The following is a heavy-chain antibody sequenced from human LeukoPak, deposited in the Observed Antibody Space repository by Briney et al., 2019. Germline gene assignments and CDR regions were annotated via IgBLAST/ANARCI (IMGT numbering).Heavy chain of an antibody. J-gene: IGHJ4*02. CDR1: GLTFSSYA. V-gene: IGHV3-23*01. Sequence: GGSLRLSCAASGLTFSSYAMSWVRQAPGKGLEWVSGISGSVSVSSTYYADSVKRRFTISRDNSKNTLYLQMDRLRADDTAVYYCAKGFTIGWYSAPDYWGRGTLVTVSS. D-gene: IGHD6-19*01. CDR2: ISGSVSVSST. CDR3: AKGFTIGWYSAPDY.